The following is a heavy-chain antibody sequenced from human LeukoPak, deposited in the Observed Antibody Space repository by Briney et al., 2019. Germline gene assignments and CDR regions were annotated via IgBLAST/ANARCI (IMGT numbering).Heavy chain of an antibody. CDR3: AWAHCSGGSCYYGPFDY. Sequence: ASVEVSCKASGGTFSSYAISWVRQAPGQGLERMGGIIPIFGTANYAQKFQGRVTITADESTSTAYMELSSLRSEDTAVYYCAWAHCSGGSCYYGPFDYWGQGTLVTVSS. CDR1: GGTFSSYA. V-gene: IGHV1-69*13. CDR2: IIPIFGTA. J-gene: IGHJ4*02. D-gene: IGHD2-15*01.